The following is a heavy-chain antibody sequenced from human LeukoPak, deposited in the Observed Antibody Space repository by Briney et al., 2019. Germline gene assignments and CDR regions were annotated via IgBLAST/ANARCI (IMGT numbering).Heavy chain of an antibody. V-gene: IGHV4-34*01. CDR2: INHSGST. Sequence: SETLSLTCAVYGGSFSGYYWSWIRQPPGKGLEWIGEINHSGSTNYNPSLKSRVTISVDTSKNQFSLKLSSVTAADTAVYCCARGMRSGITIFGVVKVGNWFDPWGQGTLVTVSS. D-gene: IGHD3-3*01. CDR1: GGSFSGYY. CDR3: ARGMRSGITIFGVVKVGNWFDP. J-gene: IGHJ5*02.